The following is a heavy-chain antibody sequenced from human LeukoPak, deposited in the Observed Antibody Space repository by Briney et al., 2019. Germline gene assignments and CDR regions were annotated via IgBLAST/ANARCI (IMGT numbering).Heavy chain of an antibody. D-gene: IGHD2-2*01. CDR3: ARGSSSWPARFDC. CDR1: GASVSSYY. Sequence: PSETLSLTCTVSGASVSSYYWNWIRQPPGKGLEWIGYISYSGSTNYNPSLKSRVSISVDTSKNQFSLRLSSLTAADTAVYYCARGSSSWPARFDCWGRGTLVTVSS. CDR2: ISYSGST. J-gene: IGHJ5*01. V-gene: IGHV4-59*02.